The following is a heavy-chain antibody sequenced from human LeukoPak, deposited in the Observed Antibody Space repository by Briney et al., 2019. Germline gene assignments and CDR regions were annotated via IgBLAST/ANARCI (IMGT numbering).Heavy chain of an antibody. J-gene: IGHJ5*01. CDR3: AREEWWFDS. Sequence: GGSLRLSCAASGFTFSSYWMSWVRQAPGKGLEWVANIKYDGSERQYVDSVKGRFTISRDNAKNSLYLQMNSPRADDTAVYYCAREEWWFDSWGQGTLVTVSS. D-gene: IGHD2-8*01. CDR1: GFTFSSYW. V-gene: IGHV3-7*01. CDR2: IKYDGSER.